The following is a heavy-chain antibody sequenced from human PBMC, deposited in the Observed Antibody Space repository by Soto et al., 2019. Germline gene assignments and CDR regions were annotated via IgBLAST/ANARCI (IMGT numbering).Heavy chain of an antibody. CDR2: IYYNGST. J-gene: IGHJ5*02. V-gene: IGHV4-59*01. D-gene: IGHD3-3*01. CDR3: ARAVRRDTIFGVGGYNNWFDP. CDR1: GGSISSYY. Sequence: QVQLQESGPGLVKPSETLSLTCTVSGGSISSYYWSWIRQPPGKGLEWIGYIYYNGSTNYNPSLKSRVTISVDTSKNQFSLKLSSVTAADTAVYYCARAVRRDTIFGVGGYNNWFDPWGQGTLVTVSS.